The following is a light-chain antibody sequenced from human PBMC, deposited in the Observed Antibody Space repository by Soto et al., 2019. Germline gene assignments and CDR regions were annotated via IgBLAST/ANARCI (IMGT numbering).Light chain of an antibody. CDR1: QSVGSY. V-gene: IGKV3-11*01. CDR2: DAS. J-gene: IGKJ1*01. CDR3: QQYNNWPPWT. Sequence: EIVLIQSPATLSLSPGERATLSCRASQSVGSYLAWYQHKPGQAPRLLISDASNRATGIPARFSGSGSETDFTLTISSLEPEDSAVYYCQQYNNWPPWTFGQGTKVEIK.